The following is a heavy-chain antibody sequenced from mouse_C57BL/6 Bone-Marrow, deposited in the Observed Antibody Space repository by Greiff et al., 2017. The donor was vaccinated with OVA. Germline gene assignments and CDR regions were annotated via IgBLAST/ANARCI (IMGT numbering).Heavy chain of an antibody. CDR3: ARELGYDYDWFAY. Sequence: EVKLMESGGGLVKPGGSLKLSCAASGFTFSSYAMSWVRQTPEKRLEWVATISDGGSYTYYPDNVKGRFTISRDNAKNNLYLQMSHLKSEDTAKYYCARELGYDYDWFAYWGQGTLVTVSA. D-gene: IGHD2-4*01. J-gene: IGHJ3*01. CDR2: ISDGGSYT. V-gene: IGHV5-4*01. CDR1: GFTFSSYA.